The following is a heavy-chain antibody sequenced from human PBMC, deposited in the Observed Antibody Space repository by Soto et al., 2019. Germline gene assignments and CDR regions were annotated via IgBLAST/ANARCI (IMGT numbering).Heavy chain of an antibody. V-gene: IGHV3-30*18. CDR1: GFSFSTNG. D-gene: IGHD1-26*01. J-gene: IGHJ4*02. CDR3: AKGFGNYCAFDY. Sequence: QVHLVESGGGVVQPGRSLRLSCAASGFSFSTNGMHWVRQAPGKGLEWVAFISNDGSNKYYADSVKGRFTISRDNSKNTLYLQMNSLRAEDTAVYYCAKGFGNYCAFDYWGQGTLVTVSS. CDR2: ISNDGSNK.